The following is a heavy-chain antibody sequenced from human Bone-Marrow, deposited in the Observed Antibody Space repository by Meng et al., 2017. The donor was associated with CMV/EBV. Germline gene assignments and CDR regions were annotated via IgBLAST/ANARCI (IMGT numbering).Heavy chain of an antibody. CDR1: GFTVSSNY. CDR2: IYSGGST. CDR3: AKDIRGSYYDDYYTMDV. D-gene: IGHD1-26*01. V-gene: IGHV3-53*04. J-gene: IGHJ6*02. Sequence: GGSLRLSCAASGFTVSSNYMSWVRQAPGKGLEWVSVIYSGGSTYYADSVKGRFTISRNNAKNSLYLQMNSLRAEDTALYYCAKDIRGSYYDDYYTMDVWGQGTTVTVSS.